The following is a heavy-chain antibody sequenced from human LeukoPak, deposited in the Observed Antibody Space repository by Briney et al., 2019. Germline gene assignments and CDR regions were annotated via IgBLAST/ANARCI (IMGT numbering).Heavy chain of an antibody. CDR2: ISSSSSYI. V-gene: IGHV3-21*04. D-gene: IGHD6-13*01. CDR3: ARDTRDSSSWPRAFDI. CDR1: GFTFSSYS. J-gene: IGHJ3*02. Sequence: GGSLRLSCAASGFTFSSYSMNWVRQAPGKGLEWVSSISSSSSYIYYADSVKGRFTISRDNSRNTVYLQMNSLRAEDTAVYYCARDTRDSSSWPRAFDIWGQGTMVTVSS.